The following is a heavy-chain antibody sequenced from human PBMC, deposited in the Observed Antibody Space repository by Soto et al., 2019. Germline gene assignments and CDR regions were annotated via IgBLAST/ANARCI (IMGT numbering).Heavy chain of an antibody. CDR2: ISYDGSNK. Sequence: PGGSLRLSCAASGFTFSSYAMHWVRQAPGKGLEWVAVISYDGSNKYYADSVKGRFTISRDNSKNTLYLQMNSLRAEDTVVYYCARSSYYYGMDVWGQGTTVTVSS. CDR1: GFTFSSYA. CDR3: ARSSYYYGMDV. D-gene: IGHD2-2*01. V-gene: IGHV3-30-3*01. J-gene: IGHJ6*02.